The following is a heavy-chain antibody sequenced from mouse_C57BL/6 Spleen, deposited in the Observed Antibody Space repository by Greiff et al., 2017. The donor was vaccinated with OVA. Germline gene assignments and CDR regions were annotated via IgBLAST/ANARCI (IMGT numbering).Heavy chain of an antibody. Sequence: DVMLVESGGGLVQPGESLTLSCESNEYEFPSHDMSWVRKPPEKRLELVAAINSDGGSTYYPDTMARRFIIYRDNTKKTLYQQMSSLRSENTAWYYCARHGSWFAYWGQGTLVTVSA. J-gene: IGHJ3*01. CDR3: ARHGSWFAY. V-gene: IGHV5-2*01. CDR1: EYEFPSHD. CDR2: INSDGGST.